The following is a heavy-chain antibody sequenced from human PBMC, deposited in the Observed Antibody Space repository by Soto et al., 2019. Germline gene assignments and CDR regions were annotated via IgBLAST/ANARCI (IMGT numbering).Heavy chain of an antibody. J-gene: IGHJ6*02. CDR1: GVTFSSYA. CDR3: ARGIGDSSGYTWYYYGMDV. Sequence: SVKVSCKASGVTFSSYAISWVRQAPGQGLEWMGGIIPIFGTANYAQKFQGRVTITADKSTSTAYMELSSLRSEDTAVYYCARGIGDSSGYTWYYYGMDVWGQGTTVTVSS. D-gene: IGHD3-22*01. V-gene: IGHV1-69*06. CDR2: IIPIFGTA.